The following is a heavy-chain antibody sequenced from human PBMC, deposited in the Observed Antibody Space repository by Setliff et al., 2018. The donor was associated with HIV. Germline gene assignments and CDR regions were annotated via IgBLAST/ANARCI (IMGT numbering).Heavy chain of an antibody. CDR2: ITESGDTI. CDR3: ARDCRVGWVFTYGMDV. J-gene: IGHJ6*02. CDR1: GFTFSSYT. V-gene: IGHV3-48*04. D-gene: IGHD6-13*01. Sequence: GGSLRLSCAASGFTFSSYTMNWVRQAPGKGPEWVSYITESGDTIYYADSVKGRFTMSRDNAKNSLYLQMNSLRAEDTAVYYCARDCRVGWVFTYGMDVWGQGTLVTV.